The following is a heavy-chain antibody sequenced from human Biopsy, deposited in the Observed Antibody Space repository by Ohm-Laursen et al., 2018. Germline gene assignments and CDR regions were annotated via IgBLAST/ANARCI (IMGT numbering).Heavy chain of an antibody. Sequence: SETLSLTCTVSGGSVSSNVAYWAWIRQPPGKGLESIGSIFYSGITYYNPSLQSRVTMSVDTSKNLFSLNLTSVTAADTAVYYCARHPTGFWFDPWGQGTLVTVSS. V-gene: IGHV4-39*01. CDR2: IFYSGIT. J-gene: IGHJ5*02. CDR3: ARHPTGFWFDP. CDR1: GGSVSSNVAY.